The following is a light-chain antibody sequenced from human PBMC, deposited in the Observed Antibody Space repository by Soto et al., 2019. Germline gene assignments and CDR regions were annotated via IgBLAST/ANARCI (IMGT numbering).Light chain of an antibody. V-gene: IGKV3-20*01. J-gene: IGKJ2*01. CDR2: GAS. CDR1: QSVSSSY. Sequence: EIVLTQSPGTLSLSPGERATLSCRASQSVSSSYLAWYQQKPGQAPRLLIYGASSRATGIPDRFSGSGSGTDFTLTISRLEPEDFATYYCQQSYKTQHTFGQGTKVEI. CDR3: QQSYKTQHT.